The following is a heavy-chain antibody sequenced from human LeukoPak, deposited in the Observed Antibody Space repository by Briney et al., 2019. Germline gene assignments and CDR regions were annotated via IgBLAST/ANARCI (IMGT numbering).Heavy chain of an antibody. V-gene: IGHV3-73*01. J-gene: IGHJ4*02. CDR1: GFTFSGSA. CDR3: TPIYDSSVYYHPFDY. Sequence: PGGSLRLSCAASGFTFSGSAMHWVRQASGKGLEWVGRIRSKANSYATAYATSVKGRFTITREDSKNTAYLQMNSRKTEDTAVYYGTPIYDSSVYYHPFDYWGQGTLVTVSS. D-gene: IGHD3-22*01. CDR2: IRSKANSYAT.